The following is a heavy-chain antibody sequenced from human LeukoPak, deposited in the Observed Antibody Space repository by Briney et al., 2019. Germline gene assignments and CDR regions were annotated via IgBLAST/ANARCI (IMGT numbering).Heavy chain of an antibody. V-gene: IGHV4-61*01. Sequence: SETLSLTCTVSGGSVSSGSYYWSWIRQPPGKGLEWIGYIYCSGSTNYNPSLKSRVTISVDTSKNQFSLKLSSVTAADTAVYYCARGGIAVAGYFDYWGQGTLVTVSS. D-gene: IGHD6-19*01. J-gene: IGHJ4*02. CDR3: ARGGIAVAGYFDY. CDR1: GGSVSSGSYY. CDR2: IYCSGST.